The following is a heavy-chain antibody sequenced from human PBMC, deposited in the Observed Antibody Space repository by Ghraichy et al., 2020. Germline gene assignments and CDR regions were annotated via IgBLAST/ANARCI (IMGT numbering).Heavy chain of an antibody. Sequence: GGSLRLSCAASGFTFSAYNMNWVRQAPGKGLEWVSSITSSSTYIYYADSVKGRFTVSRDNAKNSLYLQMNSLRAEDTAVYYCARGSPTYYYDSTAYHYSDYWGQGTLVTVSS. J-gene: IGHJ4*02. D-gene: IGHD3-22*01. CDR3: ARGSPTYYYDSTAYHYSDY. V-gene: IGHV3-21*01. CDR2: ITSSSTYI. CDR1: GFTFSAYN.